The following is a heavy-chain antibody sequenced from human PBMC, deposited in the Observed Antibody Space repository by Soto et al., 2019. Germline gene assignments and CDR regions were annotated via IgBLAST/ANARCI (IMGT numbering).Heavy chain of an antibody. Sequence: GGSLRLSCAASGFTFTSNAMTWVRQAPGKGLEWVASISSGSSDTWYADSVKGRFIISRDNVQNSLFLQMNTLRPEDTAIYYCARVAYWGPGTQVTVSS. CDR1: GFTFTSNA. CDR3: ARVAY. V-gene: IGHV3-21*01. CDR2: ISSGSSDT. J-gene: IGHJ4*02.